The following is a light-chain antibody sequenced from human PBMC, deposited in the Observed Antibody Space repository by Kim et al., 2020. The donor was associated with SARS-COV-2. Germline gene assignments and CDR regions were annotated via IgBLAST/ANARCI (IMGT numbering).Light chain of an antibody. CDR1: QSVGNT. J-gene: IGKJ4*01. V-gene: IGKV3-15*01. CDR3: QQYKTWPLT. CDR2: RAS. Sequence: EIVMTQSPATLSVSPGERATLSCRASQSVGNTLAWYQQKPGQTPRLLFYRASTRATAIPARFSGSGSGTDFTLTISSLQSEDFAIYYCQQYKTWPLTFGGGTKVDIK.